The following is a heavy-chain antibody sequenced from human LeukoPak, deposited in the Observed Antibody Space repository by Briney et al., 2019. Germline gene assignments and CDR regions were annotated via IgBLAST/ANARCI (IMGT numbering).Heavy chain of an antibody. CDR1: GFTFSSYW. CDR3: ARDGSETYYDFWRGYPPAGYYDY. J-gene: IGHJ4*02. CDR2: IKQDGSEK. V-gene: IGHV3-7*05. D-gene: IGHD3-3*01. Sequence: GGSLRLSCAASGFTFSSYWMSWVRQAPGKGLEWVANIKQDGSEKYYVDSVKGRFTISRDNAKNSLYLQMNSLRAEDTAVYYCARDGSETYYDFWRGYPPAGYYDYWGQGTLVTVSS.